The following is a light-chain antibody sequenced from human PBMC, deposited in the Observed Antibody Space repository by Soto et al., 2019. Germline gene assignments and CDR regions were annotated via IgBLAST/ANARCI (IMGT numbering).Light chain of an antibody. J-gene: IGKJ4*01. Sequence: EIVMTQSPATLSVSPGERATLSCRASQSVSSNLAWYQQKPGQAPRLLIYGASTRVTGIPARFSGSGSGTEITLTISSLQSEDFAVYYCQQYNNWPLTFGGGTKVDI. V-gene: IGKV3-15*01. CDR1: QSVSSN. CDR3: QQYNNWPLT. CDR2: GAS.